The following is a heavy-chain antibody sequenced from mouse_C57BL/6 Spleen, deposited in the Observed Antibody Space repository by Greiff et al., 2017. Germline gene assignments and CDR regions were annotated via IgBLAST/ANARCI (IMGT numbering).Heavy chain of an antibody. V-gene: IGHV2-9-1*01. CDR1: GFSLTSYA. CDR3: ARNDRYFDV. CDR2: IWIGGGT. Sequence: VQLKESGPGLVAPSQSLSITCTVLGFSLTSYAISWVRQPPGKGLEWLGVIWIGGGTNYNLALKSRLSISKNNSKSQVFLKMNSLQTEDTARYYCARNDRYFDVWVTGTTVIVSS. J-gene: IGHJ1*03.